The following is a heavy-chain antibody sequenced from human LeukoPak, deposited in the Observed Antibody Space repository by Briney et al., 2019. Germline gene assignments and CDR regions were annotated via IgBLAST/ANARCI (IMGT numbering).Heavy chain of an antibody. D-gene: IGHD2-15*01. CDR2: IYYSGRN. Sequence: SETLSLTCTVSGGSISSYYWSWIRQPPGKGLEWIGYIYYSGRNNYNPSLKSRVTISVDTSKNQFSLKLSSVTAADTAVYYCASIAEGYCSGGSCYGFDYWGQGTLVTVSS. V-gene: IGHV4-59*08. J-gene: IGHJ4*02. CDR1: GGSISSYY. CDR3: ASIAEGYCSGGSCYGFDY.